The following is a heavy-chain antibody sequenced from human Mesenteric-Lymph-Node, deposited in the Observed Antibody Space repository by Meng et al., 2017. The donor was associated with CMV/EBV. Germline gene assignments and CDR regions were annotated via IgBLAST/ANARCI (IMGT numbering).Heavy chain of an antibody. J-gene: IGHJ6*02. V-gene: IGHV4-61*01. Sequence: SETLSLTCTVSGGSVNTGTYYWNWIRQPPGKGLEWIGSIYYSGSTYYNPSLKSRVTMSVDTSKNQFSLKLSSVTAADTAVYYCARPPYYDFWSGYFSSRGVGYGMNVWGQGTTVTVSS. CDR1: GGSVNTGTYY. D-gene: IGHD3-3*01. CDR3: ARPPYYDFWSGYFSSRGVGYGMNV. CDR2: IYYSGST.